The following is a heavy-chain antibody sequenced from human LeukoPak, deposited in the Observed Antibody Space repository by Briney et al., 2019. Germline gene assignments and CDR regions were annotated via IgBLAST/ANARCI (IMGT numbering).Heavy chain of an antibody. CDR1: GYTFSGYN. CDR2: INPNRGGT. D-gene: IGHD3-22*01. Sequence: ASVKVSCKASGYTFSGYNMHWVRQAPGQGLEWMGWINPNRGGTKYAQKFQGRVTMPRDTSISTPYMALSRLRSDETAVFYCARAESALPHYYESSGYSYFDYWGQGTLVTVSS. CDR3: ARAESALPHYYESSGYSYFDY. V-gene: IGHV1-2*02. J-gene: IGHJ4*02.